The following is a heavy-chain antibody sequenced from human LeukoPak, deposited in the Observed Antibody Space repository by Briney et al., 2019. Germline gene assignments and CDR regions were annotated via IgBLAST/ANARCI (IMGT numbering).Heavy chain of an antibody. CDR1: GFSFSSYW. Sequence: GGSLRLSCEASGFSFSSYWMHWVRQAPGKGLVWVSRLNSDGSITRYADSVKGRFTISRDNAKNTLYLQMSSLRAEDTAVYYCARVGYSGYVPDFWGQGTLVTVSS. V-gene: IGHV3-74*01. D-gene: IGHD5-12*01. J-gene: IGHJ4*02. CDR3: ARVGYSGYVPDF. CDR2: LNSDGSIT.